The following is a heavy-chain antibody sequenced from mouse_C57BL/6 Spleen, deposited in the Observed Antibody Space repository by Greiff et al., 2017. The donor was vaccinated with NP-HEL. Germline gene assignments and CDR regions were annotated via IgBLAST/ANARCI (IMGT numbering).Heavy chain of an antibody. CDR3: ARRWDGKGYYFDY. J-gene: IGHJ2*01. D-gene: IGHD4-1*01. CDR1: GYTFTSYD. V-gene: IGHV1-85*01. Sequence: QVQLQHSGPELVKPGASVKLSCKASGYTFTSYDINWVKQRPGQGLEWIGWIYPRDGSTKYNEKFKGKATLTVDTSSSTAYMELHSLTSEDSAVYFCARRWDGKGYYFDYWGQGTTLTVSS. CDR2: IYPRDGST.